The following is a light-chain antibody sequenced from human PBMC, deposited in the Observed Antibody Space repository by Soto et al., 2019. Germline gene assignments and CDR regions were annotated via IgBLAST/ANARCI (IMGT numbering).Light chain of an antibody. CDR3: QQSFIPTLT. V-gene: IGKV1-39*01. CDR1: QNIGDY. Sequence: DIPMTQSPSSLSASVGDRVTITCRASQNIGDYLNWYQHRPGKAPKLLIYAASVLQDGVTSRFRGSGSGTDITLTISRLKPEDFATYYCQQSFIPTLTFGGGTKVEI. CDR2: AAS. J-gene: IGKJ4*01.